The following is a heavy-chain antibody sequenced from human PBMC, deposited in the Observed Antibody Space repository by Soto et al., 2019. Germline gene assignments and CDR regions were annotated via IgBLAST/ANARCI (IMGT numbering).Heavy chain of an antibody. D-gene: IGHD3-22*01. Sequence: SETLSLTCTVSGGSVSSGSYYWSWIRQPPGKGLEWIGSICYSGSTYYNPALQSRVTISVDTSKNQFSLKLSSVNAADTAVYYCARHDRRGYYWGYAFDIWGQGTMVTVS. CDR3: ARHDRRGYYWGYAFDI. V-gene: IGHV4-39*01. J-gene: IGHJ3*02. CDR2: ICYSGST. CDR1: GGSVSSGSYY.